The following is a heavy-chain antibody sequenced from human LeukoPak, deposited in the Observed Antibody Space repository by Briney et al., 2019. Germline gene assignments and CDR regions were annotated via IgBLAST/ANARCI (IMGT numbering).Heavy chain of an antibody. D-gene: IGHD3-10*01. CDR1: GFTFSSYW. Sequence: GGSLRLSCAASGFTFSSYWMHWVRQAPGKGLVWVSRINSDGSSTSYADSVKDRFTISRDNAENTPYLQMNSLRAEDTAVYYCARDRDYYGSGSSFDPWGQGTLVTVSS. J-gene: IGHJ5*02. CDR3: ARDRDYYGSGSSFDP. V-gene: IGHV3-74*01. CDR2: INSDGSST.